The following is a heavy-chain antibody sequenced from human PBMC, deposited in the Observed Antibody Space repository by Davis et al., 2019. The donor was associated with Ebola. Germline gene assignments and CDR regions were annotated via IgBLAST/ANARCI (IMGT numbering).Heavy chain of an antibody. CDR1: GYTFTSYG. D-gene: IGHD3-9*01. CDR3: ARAPNYDVLTGTSSYYFDY. V-gene: IGHV1-18*04. CDR2: ISGFNTNT. J-gene: IGHJ4*02. Sequence: ASVQVSCKSSGYTFTSYGLVWVRQAPGLGLEWMGWISGFNTNTNFAQKFQGRVTVSKDTSTNTAYMDLRSLRSDDTAIYYCARAPNYDVLTGTSSYYFDYWGQGTLVTVSS.